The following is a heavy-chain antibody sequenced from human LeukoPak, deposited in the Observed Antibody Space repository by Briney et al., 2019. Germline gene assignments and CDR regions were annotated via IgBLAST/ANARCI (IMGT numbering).Heavy chain of an antibody. D-gene: IGHD5-12*01. V-gene: IGHV3-23*01. J-gene: IGHJ5*02. Sequence: PGGSLRLSCAASGFTFSSYAMSWVRQAPGKGLEWVLAISGSGGSTYYADSVKGRFTISRDNSKNTLYLQMNSLRAEDTAVYYCARARGKRDWFDPWGQGTLATVSS. CDR2: ISGSGGST. CDR3: ARARGKRDWFDP. CDR1: GFTFSSYA.